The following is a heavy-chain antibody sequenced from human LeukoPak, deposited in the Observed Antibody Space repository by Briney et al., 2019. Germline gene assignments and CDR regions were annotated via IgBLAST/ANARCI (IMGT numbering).Heavy chain of an antibody. Sequence: GGSLRLSCAASGFTLSSYAMSWVRQAPGKGLEWVSAISGSGGSTYCADSVKGRFTISRDNSKNTLYLQMNSLRAEDTAVYYCAKDPKIVVPAAIVPTLNQNWFDPWGQGTLVTVSS. CDR1: GFTLSSYA. J-gene: IGHJ5*02. V-gene: IGHV3-23*01. CDR2: ISGSGGST. D-gene: IGHD2-2*02. CDR3: AKDPKIVVPAAIVPTLNQNWFDP.